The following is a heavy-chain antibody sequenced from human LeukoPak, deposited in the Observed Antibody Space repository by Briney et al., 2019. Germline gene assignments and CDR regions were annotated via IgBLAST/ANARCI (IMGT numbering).Heavy chain of an antibody. CDR1: GYTFTSYA. CDR3: VRAYCTNGVCYTFDY. CDR2: IIPLFNTV. D-gene: IGHD2-8*01. Sequence: ASVKVSCKASGYTFTSYAMHWVRQAPGQGLEWMGGIIPLFNTVNYAQKFQGRGTITADKPTSTAYMELTSLRSEDTAVYYCVRAYCTNGVCYTFDYWGQGTLVTVSS. J-gene: IGHJ4*02. V-gene: IGHV1-69*06.